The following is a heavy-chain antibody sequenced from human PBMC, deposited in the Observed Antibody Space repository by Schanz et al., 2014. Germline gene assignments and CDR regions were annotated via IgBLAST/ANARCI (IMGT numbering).Heavy chain of an antibody. J-gene: IGHJ4*02. D-gene: IGHD3-3*01. CDR1: GYTFTTYA. CDR2: ISVYTGNT. Sequence: QVQLVQSGAEVKKPGASVRVSCKASGYTFTTYAMSWVRQAPGQGLEWVGWISVYTGNTKYGQKVQGRVTMTADTSTNTAYMELRSRRSDDTAVYYCARSAGRDFWSGYYTRFDYWGQGTLVTVSS. V-gene: IGHV1-18*01. CDR3: ARSAGRDFWSGYYTRFDY.